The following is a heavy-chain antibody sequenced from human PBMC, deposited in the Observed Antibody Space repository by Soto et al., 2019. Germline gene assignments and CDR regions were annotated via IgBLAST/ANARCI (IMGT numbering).Heavy chain of an antibody. V-gene: IGHV3-23*01. CDR3: AKDLWFGEYTMDV. Sequence: GGSLRLSCAASGFTFSSYAMSWVRQAPGKGLEWVSAISGSDGSTYYADSVKGRFTISRDNSKNTLYLQMNSLRAEDTAVYYCAKDLWFGEYTMDVWGQGTTVTVSS. J-gene: IGHJ6*02. CDR1: GFTFSSYA. D-gene: IGHD3-10*01. CDR2: ISGSDGST.